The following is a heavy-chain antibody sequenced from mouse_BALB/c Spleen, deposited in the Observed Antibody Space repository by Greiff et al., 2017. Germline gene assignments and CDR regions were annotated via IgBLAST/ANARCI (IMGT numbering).Heavy chain of an antibody. CDR1: GFTFSNYW. D-gene: IGHD4-1*01. CDR2: IRLKSNNYAT. CDR3: TRELGRYFDV. V-gene: IGHV6-6*02. Sequence: EVQVVESGGGLVQPGGSMKLSCVASGFTFSNYWMNWVRQSPEKGLEWVAEIRLKSNNYATHYAESVKGRFTISRDDSKSSVYLQMNNLRAEDTGIYYCTRELGRYFDVWGAGTTVTVSS. J-gene: IGHJ1*01.